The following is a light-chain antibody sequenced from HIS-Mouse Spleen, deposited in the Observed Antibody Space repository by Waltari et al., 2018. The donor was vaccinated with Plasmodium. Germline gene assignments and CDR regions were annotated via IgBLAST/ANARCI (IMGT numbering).Light chain of an antibody. CDR1: QSVSSN. Sequence: EIVMTQSSATLSASPGERVTLSGRASQSVSSNLAWYQQKPGQAPRLLCYGASTRATGIPARFSGSGSGTEFTLTISSMQSEDFAVYYCQQYNNWPRGTFGQGTKVEIK. CDR2: GAS. CDR3: QQYNNWPRGT. J-gene: IGKJ1*01. V-gene: IGKV3-15*01.